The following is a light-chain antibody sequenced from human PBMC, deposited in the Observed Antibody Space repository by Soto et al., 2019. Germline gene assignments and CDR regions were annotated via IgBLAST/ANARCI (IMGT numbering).Light chain of an antibody. Sequence: DIQMTQSPSTLSASVGERVTITCRASQSISSWLSWYQQKPGKAPKLLIYKASSLESGVPSRFSGSGSGTEFTLTISSRQPEDFASYYCQHYKSYYPWYTFGQGTQLEIK. CDR1: QSISSW. V-gene: IGKV1-5*03. CDR3: QHYKSYYPWYT. J-gene: IGKJ2*01. CDR2: KAS.